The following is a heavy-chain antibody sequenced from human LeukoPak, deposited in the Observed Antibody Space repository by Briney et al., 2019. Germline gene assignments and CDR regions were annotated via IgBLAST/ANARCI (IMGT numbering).Heavy chain of an antibody. CDR3: ARGRGPYGWFDP. D-gene: IGHD3-10*01. J-gene: IGHJ5*02. V-gene: IGHV3-74*01. Sequence: PGGSLRLSCAASGFSSNSYWMHWARHAPGKGLVWVARINGDGSSINYADSVKGRFTISRDNAKNTLYLQMNSLGVEDTAVYYCARGRGPYGWFDPWGQGTLVTVSS. CDR2: INGDGSSI. CDR1: GFSSNSYW.